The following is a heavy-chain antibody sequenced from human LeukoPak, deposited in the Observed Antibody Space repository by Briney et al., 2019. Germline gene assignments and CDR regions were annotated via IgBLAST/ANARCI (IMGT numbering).Heavy chain of an antibody. J-gene: IGHJ6*02. CDR1: GVTFSSYA. CDR3: ARSALYYYGMDV. Sequence: PGGSLRLSCAASGVTFSSYAMSWVRQAPGKGLEWVSVISGGGDSTYYADSVKGRFTISRDNSKNTLYLQMNSLRAEDTAVYYCARSALYYYGMDVWGQGTTVTVSS. V-gene: IGHV3-23*01. CDR2: ISGGGDST.